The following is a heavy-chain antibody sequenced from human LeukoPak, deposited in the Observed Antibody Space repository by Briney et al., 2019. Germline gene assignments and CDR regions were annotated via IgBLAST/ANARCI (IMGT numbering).Heavy chain of an antibody. D-gene: IGHD3-10*01. V-gene: IGHV4-59*08. CDR1: GGSISGYY. J-gene: IGHJ4*02. Sequence: SETLSLTCTVSGGSISGYYWSWIRQPPGKGLEWIGYMYYSGSTNYNPSLNSRVTISVDTSKNQFSLKLSSVTAADTAVYYCARRYGSRRYFDFWGQGTLVTVSS. CDR2: MYYSGST. CDR3: ARRYGSRRYFDF.